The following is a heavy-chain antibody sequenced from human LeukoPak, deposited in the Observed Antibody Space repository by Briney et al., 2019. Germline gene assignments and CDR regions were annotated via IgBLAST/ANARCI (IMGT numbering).Heavy chain of an antibody. CDR2: IYPGDAET. V-gene: IGHV5-51*01. Sequence: GESLKISCKGSGYSFLSYWIGWVRQMPGKGLEWMGIIYPGDAETRYSPSFQGQVTISADKSISTAYLQWSSLKASDTAMYYCARLTAMAYYFDYWGQGTLVTVSS. D-gene: IGHD5-18*01. CDR1: GYSFLSYW. J-gene: IGHJ4*02. CDR3: ARLTAMAYYFDY.